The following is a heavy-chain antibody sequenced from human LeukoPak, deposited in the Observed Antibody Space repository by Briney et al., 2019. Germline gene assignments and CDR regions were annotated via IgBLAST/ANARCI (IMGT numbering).Heavy chain of an antibody. CDR1: EFTFTDYY. CDR2: ISSSGSNI. J-gene: IGHJ5*02. D-gene: IGHD2-2*01. CDR3: ARGAYCRTISCYGVLNWFDP. V-gene: IGHV3-11*04. Sequence: GGSLRLSCVASEFTFTDYYMTWIRQAPGKGLEWVSSISSSGSNIHYADSVKGRFTISRDNAKNSLSLQMNSLGAEDTAVYYCARGAYCRTISCYGVLNWFDPWGQGTLVTVSS.